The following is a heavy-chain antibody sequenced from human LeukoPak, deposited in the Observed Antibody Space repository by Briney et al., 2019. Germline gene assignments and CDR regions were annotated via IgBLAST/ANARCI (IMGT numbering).Heavy chain of an antibody. CDR3: ARAPPHYYGSGSYRWYFDY. Sequence: GASVTVSCTASGHTFTGYYMHWVRQAPGQGLGWMGWINPNSGGTNYAQTSLGRVTMTRTTSISTAYMELSRLRSDDTAVYYCARAPPHYYGSGSYRWYFDYWGQGTLVTVSS. CDR1: GHTFTGYY. V-gene: IGHV1-2*02. D-gene: IGHD3-10*01. J-gene: IGHJ4*02. CDR2: INPNSGGT.